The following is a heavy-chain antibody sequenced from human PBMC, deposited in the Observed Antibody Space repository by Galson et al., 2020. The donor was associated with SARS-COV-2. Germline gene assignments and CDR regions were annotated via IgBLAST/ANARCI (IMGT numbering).Heavy chain of an antibody. Sequence: GESLKISCAASGFTFDDYAMHWVRQAPGKGLEWVSLISWDGGSTYYADSVKGRFTISRDNSKNSLYLQMNSLRAEDTALYYCAKGLSAMAMITFGGVIAPFDYWGQGTLVTVSS. CDR2: ISWDGGST. CDR3: AKGLSAMAMITFGGVIAPFDY. D-gene: IGHD3-16*02. CDR1: GFTFDDYA. V-gene: IGHV3-43D*03. J-gene: IGHJ4*02.